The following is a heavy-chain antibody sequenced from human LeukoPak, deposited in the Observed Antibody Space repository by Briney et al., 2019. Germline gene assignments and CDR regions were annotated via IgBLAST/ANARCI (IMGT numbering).Heavy chain of an antibody. CDR1: GFTFSSYE. Sequence: GGSLRLSCAASGFTFSSYEMNWVRQAPGKGLEWVSSISSSSSYIYYADSVKGRFTISRDNAKNSLYLQMNSLRAEDTAVYYCARVETYYYDSSGYYYYYYGMDVWGQGTTVTVSS. V-gene: IGHV3-21*01. CDR3: ARVETYYYDSSGYYYYYYGMDV. D-gene: IGHD3-22*01. CDR2: ISSSSSYI. J-gene: IGHJ6*02.